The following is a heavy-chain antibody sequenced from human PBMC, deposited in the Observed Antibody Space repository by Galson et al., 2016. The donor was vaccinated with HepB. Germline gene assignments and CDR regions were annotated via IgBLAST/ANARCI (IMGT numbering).Heavy chain of an antibody. CDR2: MNPGGSQE. V-gene: IGHV3-7*01. D-gene: IGHD2-21*01. J-gene: IGHJ4*02. CDR3: VPEPREAGSYSGY. CDR1: GFTFRTYW. Sequence: SLRLSCAASGFTFRTYWMSWVRQAPGKGLEWVANMNPGGSQENYVDSVKGRFTISRDNAKNSLYLQMNTLRAEDTALYYCVPEPREAGSYSGYWGQGTLVTVS.